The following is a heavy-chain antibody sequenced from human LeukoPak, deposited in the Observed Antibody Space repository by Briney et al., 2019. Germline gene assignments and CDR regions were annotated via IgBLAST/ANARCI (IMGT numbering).Heavy chain of an antibody. CDR3: ARRGATYGSGPRWFDP. V-gene: IGHV4-34*01. CDR1: GGSFSGYY. J-gene: IGHJ5*02. D-gene: IGHD3-10*01. Sequence: SETLSLTCAVYGGSFSGYYWSWIRQPPGKGLEWIGEINHSGSTNYNPSLKSRVTISVDTSKNQFSLKLSSVTAADTAVYYCARRGATYGSGPRWFDPWGQGTLVTVSS. CDR2: INHSGST.